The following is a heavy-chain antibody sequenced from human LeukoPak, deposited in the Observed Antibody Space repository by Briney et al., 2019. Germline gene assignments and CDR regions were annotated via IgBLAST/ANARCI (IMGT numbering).Heavy chain of an antibody. CDR2: IIPIFGTA. Sequence: SVKVSCKASGGTFSSYAISWVRQAPGQGLEWMGGIIPIFGTANYAQKFQGRVTITADESTSTAYMELSSLRSEDTAVYYCACRYNWNYYPSYWGQGTLVTVSS. V-gene: IGHV1-69*13. CDR3: ACRYNWNYYPSY. D-gene: IGHD1-7*01. CDR1: GGTFSSYA. J-gene: IGHJ4*02.